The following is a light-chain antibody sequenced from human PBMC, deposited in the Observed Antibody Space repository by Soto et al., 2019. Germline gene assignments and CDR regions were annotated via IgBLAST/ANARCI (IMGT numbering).Light chain of an antibody. Sequence: QSVLTQPPSASGTPGQRVTISCSGSSSNIGSNIVNWYQHLPGTAPKLLIYSNSRRPSGVPDRFSGSKSGTSASLAISGLQSEDEADYYCAAWDDSLNAVVFGGGTKVTVL. CDR1: SSNIGSNI. CDR3: AAWDDSLNAVV. V-gene: IGLV1-44*01. J-gene: IGLJ2*01. CDR2: SNS.